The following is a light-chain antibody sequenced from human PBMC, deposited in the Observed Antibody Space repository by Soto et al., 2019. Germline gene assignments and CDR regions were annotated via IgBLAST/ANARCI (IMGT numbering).Light chain of an antibody. CDR2: DAS. Sequence: EIVFKQSAATLSLSPGNRATLSCRASQSVSSYLAWYQQKPGQPPRLLIYDASKRATGIPARFSGSGSGTDFTLTISSLEPEDFAVYFCQQRRDWLSFGGGTKVDI. J-gene: IGKJ4*01. V-gene: IGKV3-11*01. CDR1: QSVSSY. CDR3: QQRRDWLS.